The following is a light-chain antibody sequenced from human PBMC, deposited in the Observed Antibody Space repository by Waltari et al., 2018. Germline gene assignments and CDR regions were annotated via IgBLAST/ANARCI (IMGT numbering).Light chain of an antibody. CDR2: DAS. Sequence: EIVMTQSPDTLSVSPGERATLSCRASQTVTRNLAWYQQKPGQGPRLLIHDASTSATGVPARFIGSGSGTQFTLTISSLQSDDIAIYYCQQYNIWPPWTFGQGTRVEIK. J-gene: IGKJ1*01. CDR3: QQYNIWPPWT. V-gene: IGKV3-15*01. CDR1: QTVTRN.